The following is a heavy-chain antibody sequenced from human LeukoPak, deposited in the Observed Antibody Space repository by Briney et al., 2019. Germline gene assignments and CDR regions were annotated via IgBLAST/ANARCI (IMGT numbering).Heavy chain of an antibody. V-gene: IGHV4-30-2*01. Sequence: SQTLSLTCAVSGGSISSGGYSWSWIRQPPGKGLEWTGYIYHSGSTYYNPSLKSRVTISVDRSKNQFSLKLSSVTAADTAVYYCARDGCSSTSCYGAFDIWGQGTMVTVSS. CDR3: ARDGCSSTSCYGAFDI. CDR1: GGSISSGGYS. J-gene: IGHJ3*02. D-gene: IGHD2-2*01. CDR2: IYHSGST.